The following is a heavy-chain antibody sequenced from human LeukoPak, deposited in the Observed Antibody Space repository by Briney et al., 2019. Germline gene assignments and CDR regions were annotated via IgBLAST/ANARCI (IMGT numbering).Heavy chain of an antibody. V-gene: IGHV3-30-3*01. CDR2: ISYDGSNK. Sequence: GSLRLSCAASGFTFSSHAMHWVRQAPGKGLEWVAVISYDGSNKYYADSVKGRFTISRDNSKNTLYLQMNSLRAEDTAVYYCARGPSGAPDYWGQGTLVTVSS. CDR3: ARGPSGAPDY. J-gene: IGHJ4*02. D-gene: IGHD1-26*01. CDR1: GFTFSSHA.